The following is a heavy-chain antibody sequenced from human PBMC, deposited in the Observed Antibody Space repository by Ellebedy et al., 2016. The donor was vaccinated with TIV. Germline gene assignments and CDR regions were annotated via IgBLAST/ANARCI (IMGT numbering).Heavy chain of an antibody. CDR2: IYNDGRGT. Sequence: PGGSLRLSCAASGFPFSNYWMFWVRHTPEKGLVWVTRIYNDGRGTLYADSVKGRLTVSRDNANNMLYLQMSSLRAEDTAVYYCARGGGGNTYAYDYWGQGTLVTVSS. CDR3: ARGGGGNTYAYDY. D-gene: IGHD5-18*01. V-gene: IGHV3-74*01. J-gene: IGHJ4*02. CDR1: GFPFSNYW.